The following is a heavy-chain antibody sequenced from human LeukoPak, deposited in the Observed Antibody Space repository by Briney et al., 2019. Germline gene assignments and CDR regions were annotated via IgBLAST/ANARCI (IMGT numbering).Heavy chain of an antibody. D-gene: IGHD1-14*01. CDR1: GYTFTSYY. J-gene: IGHJ4*02. CDR3: AREVMDNLRFDY. CDR2: INPSGGDT. V-gene: IGHV1-46*01. Sequence: ASVRVSCKASGYTFTSYYMHWVRQAPGQGLEWMGIINPSGGDTSYAQKFQGRLTMTRDTSTNTVYMELTSLRSEDTAVYYCAREVMDNLRFDYCGQGTLVTVSS.